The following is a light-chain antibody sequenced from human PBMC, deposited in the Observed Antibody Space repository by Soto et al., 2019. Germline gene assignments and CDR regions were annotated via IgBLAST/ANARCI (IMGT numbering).Light chain of an antibody. J-gene: IGLJ1*01. CDR2: DVT. V-gene: IGLV2-11*01. CDR3: CSHAGSYTYV. CDR1: SSDVGGYNY. Sequence: QSALTQPRSVSGSPGQSLTISCTGTSSDVGGYNYVSWYQQHPGNAPKLMIYDVTKRPSGVPDRFSGSKSGNTASLTISGLQAEDEGDYYCCSHAGSYTYVFGTGTKLTVL.